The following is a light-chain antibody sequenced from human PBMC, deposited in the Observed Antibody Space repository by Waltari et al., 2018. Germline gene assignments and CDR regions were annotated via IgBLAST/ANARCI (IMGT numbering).Light chain of an antibody. J-gene: IGKJ1*01. CDR1: QDISTY. CDR2: DVS. CDR3: QQSHSAPWT. Sequence: DIQMTQSPSFLSASVGDRVTITCRASQDISTYLNWYQQRPGKGPNVVLYDVSSLQPGVRSRFSGAGSGTEFTLTISGLQPEDFAAYFCQQSHSAPWTFGQGTTV. V-gene: IGKV1-39*01.